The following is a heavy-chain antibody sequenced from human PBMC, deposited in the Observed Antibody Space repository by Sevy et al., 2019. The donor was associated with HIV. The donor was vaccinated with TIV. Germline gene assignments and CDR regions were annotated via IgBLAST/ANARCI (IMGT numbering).Heavy chain of an antibody. Sequence: ASVKVSCKASGYTFTNYAMNWVRQAPGQGLQWMGWINTNTGNPTYAQAFTGRFGFSLDSSVSTSYLQISSIKAGDTAVYNCTSGFIGYNSGDAFDIWGQGTMVTVSS. V-gene: IGHV7-4-1*02. CDR2: INTNTGNP. CDR3: TSGFIGYNSGDAFDI. CDR1: GYTFTNYA. J-gene: IGHJ3*02. D-gene: IGHD5-12*01.